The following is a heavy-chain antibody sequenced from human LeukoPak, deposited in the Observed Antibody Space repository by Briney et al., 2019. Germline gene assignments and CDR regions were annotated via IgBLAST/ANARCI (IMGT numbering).Heavy chain of an antibody. CDR1: GFTFSSYA. CDR3: ARAFFQQWYYYYYYMDV. Sequence: PGGSLRLSCAASGFTFSSYAMSWVRQAPGKGLEWVSAISGSGGSTYYADSVKGRFTISRDNSKNTLYLQMNSLRAEDTAVYYCARAFFQQWYYYYYYMDVWGKGTTVTVSS. D-gene: IGHD6-19*01. J-gene: IGHJ6*03. V-gene: IGHV3-23*01. CDR2: ISGSGGST.